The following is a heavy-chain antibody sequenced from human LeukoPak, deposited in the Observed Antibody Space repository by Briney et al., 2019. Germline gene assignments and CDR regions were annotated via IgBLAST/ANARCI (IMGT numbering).Heavy chain of an antibody. CDR2: IDPNSGGT. V-gene: IGHV1-2*02. J-gene: IGHJ4*02. Sequence: ASVKVSCKASGYTFTSYDINWVRQATGQGLEWMGWIDPNSGGTNYAQKFQGRITMTRDTSINTDYIELSRLRSDDTAVYYCARTAAPDLGDYWGQGTLVTVSS. CDR1: GYTFTSYD. CDR3: ARTAAPDLGDY. D-gene: IGHD2-2*01.